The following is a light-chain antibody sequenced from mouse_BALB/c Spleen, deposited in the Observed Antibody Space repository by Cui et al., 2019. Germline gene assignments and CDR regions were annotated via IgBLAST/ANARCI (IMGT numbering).Light chain of an antibody. V-gene: IGKV4-80*01. CDR1: SGVSY. CDR2: STS. Sequence: QIVPTQSPAHMSAPLGEELNLTRSTSSGVSYMNWYQHKSGTSPKLLIYSTSNLASGVPSRFSGSGSGTFYSLTISSVEAEDAADYYCHQWSSYPWTFGGGTKLEIK. CDR3: HQWSSYPWT. J-gene: IGKJ1*01.